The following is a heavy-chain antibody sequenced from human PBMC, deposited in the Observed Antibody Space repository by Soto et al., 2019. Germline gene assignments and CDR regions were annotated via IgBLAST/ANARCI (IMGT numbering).Heavy chain of an antibody. J-gene: IGHJ5*02. CDR1: GVSVNNANW. V-gene: IGHV4-4*02. D-gene: IGHD1-1*01. CDR2: IHSSGGN. Sequence: QVQLQESGPGLVKPSGTLSLTCVASGVSVNNANWWTWVRQPPEKGLEWVGEIHSSGGNNYNSSLNGRVAMSLDKSRNLFLLDLNFVTAADTAVYFCVTRDATPLDPISWGQGIPVTVSS. CDR3: VTRDATPLDPIS.